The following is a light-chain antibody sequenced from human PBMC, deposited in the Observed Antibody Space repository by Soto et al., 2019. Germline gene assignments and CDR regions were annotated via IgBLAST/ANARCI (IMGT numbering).Light chain of an antibody. CDR2: GAS. Sequence: EIVMTQSPATLSVSPGERATLSCRASHSVSSNLAWYQQKPGQAPRLLIYGASTRATGIPARFSGSGSGTDFTLTISRLEPEDSAVYYCQQYGSSPTWTFGQGTKVDIK. CDR1: HSVSSN. CDR3: QQYGSSPTWT. V-gene: IGKV3-15*01. J-gene: IGKJ1*01.